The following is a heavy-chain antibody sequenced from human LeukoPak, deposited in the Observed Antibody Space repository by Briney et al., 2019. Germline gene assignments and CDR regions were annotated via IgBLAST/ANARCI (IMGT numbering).Heavy chain of an antibody. V-gene: IGHV4-4*07. CDR2: IYTSGRT. CDR1: GDSIGSFY. J-gene: IGHJ4*02. D-gene: IGHD1-26*01. Sequence: SETLSLTHPLSGDSIGSFYWSWIRQPAGKGLEWIGRIYTSGRTNYNPSLNSRVTMSVATSNNQFSLKLSSVTAADTAVYYCARDSPLRGATKFLDYWGQGTLVTVSS. CDR3: ARDSPLRGATKFLDY.